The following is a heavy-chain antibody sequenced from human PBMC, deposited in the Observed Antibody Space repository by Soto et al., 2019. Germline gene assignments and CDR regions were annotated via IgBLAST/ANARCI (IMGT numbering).Heavy chain of an antibody. CDR3: ANGGLAARFRRSATVDY. CDR1: GFTFSSYA. V-gene: IGHV3-23*01. Sequence: EVQLLESGGGLVQPGGSLRLSCAASGFTFSSYAMSWVRQAPGKGLEWVSAISGTGGSTYYADSVKGRFTISRDTSKNTLYLQMTSLRAEDTAVYFCANGGLAARFRRSATVDYWGQGTLVTVSS. J-gene: IGHJ4*02. CDR2: ISGTGGST. D-gene: IGHD6-6*01.